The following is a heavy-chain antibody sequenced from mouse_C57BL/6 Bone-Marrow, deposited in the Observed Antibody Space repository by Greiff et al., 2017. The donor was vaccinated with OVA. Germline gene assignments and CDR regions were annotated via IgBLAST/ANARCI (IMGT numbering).Heavy chain of an antibody. J-gene: IGHJ2*01. V-gene: IGHV1-59*01. D-gene: IGHD1-1*01. CDR3: AHYYGSSPYYFDY. CDR2: IDPSDSYT. CDR1: GYTFTSYW. Sequence: QVQLKQPGAELVRPGTSVKLSCKASGYTFTSYWMHWVKQRPGQGLEWIGVIDPSDSYTNYNQKFKGKATLTVDTSSSTAYMQLSSLTSEDSAVYYGAHYYGSSPYYFDYWGQGTTLTVSS.